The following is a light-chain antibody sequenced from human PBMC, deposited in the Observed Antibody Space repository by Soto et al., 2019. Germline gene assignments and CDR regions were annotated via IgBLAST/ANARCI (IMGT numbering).Light chain of an antibody. CDR1: SSDVGGYNY. V-gene: IGLV2-11*01. CDR2: DVS. CDR3: CSDAGSYTLV. J-gene: IGLJ2*01. Sequence: QSVLTQPRSVSGSPGQSVTISCTGTSSDVGGYNYVSWYQQHPGKAPKLMIYDVSKRPSGVPDRFSGSKSGNTASLTISGLHAEYEADYYCCSDAGSYTLVFGGGTKLTVL.